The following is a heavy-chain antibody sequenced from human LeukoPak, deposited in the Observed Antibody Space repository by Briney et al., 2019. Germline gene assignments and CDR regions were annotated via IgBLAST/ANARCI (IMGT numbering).Heavy chain of an antibody. CDR3: AREAQKRNGMDV. CDR1: GFTFSSYW. V-gene: IGHV3-7*01. J-gene: IGHJ6*02. CDR2: IKQDGSEK. Sequence: GGSLRLSCAASGFTFSSYWMTWVRQAPGKGLVWVANIKQDGSEKYYVDSVKGRFTISRDDAKNSLYLQMNSLRAGDMAVYYCAREAQKRNGMDVWGQGTTVTVSS.